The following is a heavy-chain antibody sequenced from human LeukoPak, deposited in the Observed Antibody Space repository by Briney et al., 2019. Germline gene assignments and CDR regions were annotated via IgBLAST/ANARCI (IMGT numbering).Heavy chain of an antibody. J-gene: IGHJ3*01. Sequence: SETLSLTCTVSGGSISSSYHHWGWIRQPPGKGLEWIGSFYNGRTTKYNPSLESRVTISVDASNTHFSLRLSSVTAADTAVYYCARHSDNSVSHTPMAFDAWGQGTLVTVSS. CDR1: GGSISSSYHH. D-gene: IGHD1-26*01. CDR2: FYNGRTT. V-gene: IGHV4-39*01. CDR3: ARHSDNSVSHTPMAFDA.